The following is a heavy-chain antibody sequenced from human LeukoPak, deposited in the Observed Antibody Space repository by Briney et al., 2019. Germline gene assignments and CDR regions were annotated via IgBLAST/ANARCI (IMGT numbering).Heavy chain of an antibody. J-gene: IGHJ6*02. D-gene: IGHD2-21*02. Sequence: SETLSLTCAVYGGSFSGYYWSWIRQPPGKGLEWIGEINHSGSTNYNPSLKSRVTISVDTSKNQFSLKLSSVTAADTAVYYCARGKAYCGGGCYSAHRYYYYYGMDVWGQGTTVTVSS. CDR1: GGSFSGYY. CDR2: INHSGST. CDR3: ARGKAYCGGGCYSAHRYYYYYGMDV. V-gene: IGHV4-34*01.